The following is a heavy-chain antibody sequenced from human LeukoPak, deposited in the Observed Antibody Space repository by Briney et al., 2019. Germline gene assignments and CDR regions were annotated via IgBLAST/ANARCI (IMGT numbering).Heavy chain of an antibody. J-gene: IGHJ4*01. CDR2: IRQDGGEK. V-gene: IGHV3-7*01. D-gene: IGHD6-13*01. Sequence: VGSLRLSCAVSGFTFTDYWMNWVRQAPGKGLEWVASIRQDGGEKSYVDSVKGRFTISRDNTKSSLYLQINSLRAEDTAVYHCARDGTAAGLYFDLWGQGTLVTVSS. CDR1: GFTFTDYW. CDR3: ARDGTAAGLYFDL.